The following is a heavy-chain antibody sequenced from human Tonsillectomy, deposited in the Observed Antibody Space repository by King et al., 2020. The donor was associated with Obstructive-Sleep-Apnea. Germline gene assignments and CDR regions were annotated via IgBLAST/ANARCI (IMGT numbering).Heavy chain of an antibody. CDR3: AKDLGITAAGRDHFDY. CDR2: ISYDGSNK. J-gene: IGHJ4*02. CDR1: GFTFSSYG. V-gene: IGHV3-30*18. Sequence: VQLVESGGGVVQPGRSLRLSCAASGFTFSSYGMHWVRQAPGKGLEWVAVISYDGSNKYYADSVKGRFTISRDNSKTTLYLQMNSVRAEDTAVYYCAKDLGITAAGRDHFDYWGQGALVTVSS. D-gene: IGHD6-13*01.